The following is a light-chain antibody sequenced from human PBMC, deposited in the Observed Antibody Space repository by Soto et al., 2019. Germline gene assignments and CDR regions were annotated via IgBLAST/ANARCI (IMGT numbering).Light chain of an antibody. V-gene: IGKV3-11*01. CDR1: QSVSGY. Sequence: LSQSPYTLSVSTGDRATLSCRASQSVSGYLAWCQQKPGQAPRLLIYDASNRATGIPARFSGSGSGTDFTLTISSLEPEDFAVYYCQQRSNWPITFGQGTRLAIK. J-gene: IGKJ5*01. CDR2: DAS. CDR3: QQRSNWPIT.